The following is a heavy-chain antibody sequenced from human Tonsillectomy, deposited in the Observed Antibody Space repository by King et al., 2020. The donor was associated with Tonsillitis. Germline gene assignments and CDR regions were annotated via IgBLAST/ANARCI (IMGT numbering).Heavy chain of an antibody. CDR2: IAYDASYE. V-gene: IGHV3-30*18. Sequence: VQLVQSGGGVVQPGRSLRLSCAASGFTFSNYGMHWVRQAPGKGLEWVALIAYDASYENYADSVKGRFAISRDNSKNTLYLEMNRLRVEDTAVYYCAKDGICLSDWYFDLWGRGTLVTVSS. J-gene: IGHJ2*01. D-gene: IGHD3-16*01. CDR3: AKDGICLSDWYFDL. CDR1: GFTFSNYG.